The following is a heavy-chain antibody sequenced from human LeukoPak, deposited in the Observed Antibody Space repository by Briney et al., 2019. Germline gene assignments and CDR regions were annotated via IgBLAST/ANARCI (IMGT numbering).Heavy chain of an antibody. J-gene: IGHJ4*02. D-gene: IGHD6-19*01. CDR2: ISYDGSNK. CDR1: GFTFSSYA. Sequence: GGSLRLSCAASGFTFSSYAMHWVRQAPGKGLEWVAVISYDGSNKYYADSVRGRFTISRDNSKNTLYLQMNSLRAEDTAVYYCASGPTGIAVAWGQGTLVTVSS. CDR3: ASGPTGIAVA. V-gene: IGHV3-30*01.